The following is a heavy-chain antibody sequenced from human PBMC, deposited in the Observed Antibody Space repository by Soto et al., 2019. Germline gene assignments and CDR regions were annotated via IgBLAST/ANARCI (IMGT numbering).Heavy chain of an antibody. CDR2: ISWNSGSI. V-gene: IGHV3-9*01. Sequence: EVQLVESGGGLVQPGRSLRLSCAASGFTFDDYAMHWVRQAPGKGLEWVSGISWNSGSIGYADSVKGRFTISRDNAKNSMYLQMNSLRAEDTALYYCAKDSRSSGWRDYFDYWGQGTLVTVSS. CDR3: AKDSRSSGWRDYFDY. D-gene: IGHD6-19*01. J-gene: IGHJ4*02. CDR1: GFTFDDYA.